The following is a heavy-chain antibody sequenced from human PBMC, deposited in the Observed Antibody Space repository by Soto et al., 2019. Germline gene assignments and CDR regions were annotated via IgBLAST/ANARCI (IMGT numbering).Heavy chain of an antibody. CDR2: INPGDGRT. CDR3: ARGREYSFGYNWFDP. Sequence: ASVKVSCKASGYPFTSYHMHWVRQAPGQGLEWLGVINPGDGRTRYSEKFQDRVTMTRDTSTSTVFMEMSSLRSDDTAVYFCARGREYSFGYNWFDPWGPGTLVTVSS. V-gene: IGHV1-46*01. CDR1: GYPFTSYH. J-gene: IGHJ5*02. D-gene: IGHD4-4*01.